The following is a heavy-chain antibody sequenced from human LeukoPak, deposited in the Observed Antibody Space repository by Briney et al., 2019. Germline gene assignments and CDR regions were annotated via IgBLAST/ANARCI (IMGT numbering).Heavy chain of an antibody. CDR1: GGSISSYY. CDR2: IYYSGST. V-gene: IGHV4-59*01. D-gene: IGHD2-2*02. CDR3: ARGEDYCSRTSCYKGWFDP. J-gene: IGHJ5*02. Sequence: SETLSLTCAVSGGSISSYYWSWIRQSPGKGLEWIGYIYYSGSTNYNPSLKSRVTISVDTSKNQFSLKLSSVTAADTAVYYCARGEDYCSRTSCYKGWFDPWGQGTLVTVSS.